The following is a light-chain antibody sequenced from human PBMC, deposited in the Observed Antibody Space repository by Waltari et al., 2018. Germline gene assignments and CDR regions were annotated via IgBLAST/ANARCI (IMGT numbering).Light chain of an antibody. CDR2: YAS. CDR1: HTISSG. Sequence: DIQVTQSPSTLSASVGDCVTITCRASHTISSGVAWYQQKPGKAPKLLLYYASFLESGVPSRFSGSGSGTEFTLTISSLQPDDVATYYCQVFETFGQGTKLEIK. J-gene: IGKJ2*01. V-gene: IGKV1-5*03. CDR3: QVFET.